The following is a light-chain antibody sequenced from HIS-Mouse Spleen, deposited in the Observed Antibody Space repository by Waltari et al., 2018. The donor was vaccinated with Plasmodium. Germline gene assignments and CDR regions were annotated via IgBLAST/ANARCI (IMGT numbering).Light chain of an antibody. J-gene: IGKJ2*01. CDR3: QQYYSYPYT. V-gene: IGKV1-8*01. CDR1: QGISSY. CDR2: AAS. Sequence: AIRMTQSPSSLSASTGDRVTITCRASQGISSYLAWYQQKPGKAPKLLIYAASTLESGGPSRFSGSGSGTEFTRTISCLQSEDFATYYCQQYYSYPYTFGQGTKLEIK.